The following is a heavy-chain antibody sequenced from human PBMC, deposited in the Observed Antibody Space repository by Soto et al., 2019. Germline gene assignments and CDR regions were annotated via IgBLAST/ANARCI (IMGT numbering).Heavy chain of an antibody. CDR1: GGSISGSSYY. CDR3: ARSSAVITTLDYFDY. D-gene: IGHD3-22*01. CDR2: IYYSGST. V-gene: IGHV4-39*01. J-gene: IGHJ4*02. Sequence: LSLTCTVSGGSISGSSYYWGWIRQPPGKGLEWIGSIYYSGSTYYNPSLKSRVTISVDTSKNQFSLKLSSVTAADTAVYYCARSSAVITTLDYFDYWGQGTLVTVSS.